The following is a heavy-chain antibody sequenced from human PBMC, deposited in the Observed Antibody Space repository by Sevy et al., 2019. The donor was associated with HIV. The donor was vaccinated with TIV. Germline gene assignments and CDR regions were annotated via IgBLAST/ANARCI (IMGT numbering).Heavy chain of an antibody. CDR3: ARGKGGYGYGLNY. D-gene: IGHD5-18*01. Sequence: GGSLRLSCAVSGFTVSANYMTWVRQAPGKGLEWVSVIYSDGTTHHADSVKGRFSISSDNSNNTPYLQMNSLRAEDTAVYYCARGKGGYGYGLNYWAQGTLVTVSS. V-gene: IGHV3-66*01. J-gene: IGHJ4*02. CDR1: GFTVSANY. CDR2: IYSDGTT.